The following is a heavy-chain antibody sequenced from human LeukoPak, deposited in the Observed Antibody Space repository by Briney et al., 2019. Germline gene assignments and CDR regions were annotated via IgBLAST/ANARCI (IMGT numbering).Heavy chain of an antibody. CDR3: ARGLGPYYYDSSGYLQQPPLDY. CDR2: ISYDGSNK. Sequence: PGGSLRLYCAASGFTFSSYAMHWVRKAPGNGLEGVAVISYDGSNKYYADSVKGRFTISRDNSKNTLYLQMHSLRDEDTTVYYCARGLGPYYYDSSGYLQQPPLDYWGQGTLVTVSS. V-gene: IGHV3-30*01. CDR1: GFTFSSYA. D-gene: IGHD3-22*01. J-gene: IGHJ4*02.